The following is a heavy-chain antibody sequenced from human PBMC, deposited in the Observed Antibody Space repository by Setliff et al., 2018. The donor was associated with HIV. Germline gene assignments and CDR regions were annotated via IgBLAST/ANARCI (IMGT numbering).Heavy chain of an antibody. J-gene: IGHJ4*02. CDR2: IYHSGST. CDR3: ARARGPEGYFDS. D-gene: IGHD3-10*01. Sequence: PSETLSLTCAVSGGSISSNWWSWVRQSPGKGLEWIGEIYHSGSTHYNPSLQSRVTISVDTSKNQFSLKMSSVTAADTAVYYCARARGPEGYFDSWGQGTLVTVS. CDR1: GGSISSNW. V-gene: IGHV4-4*02.